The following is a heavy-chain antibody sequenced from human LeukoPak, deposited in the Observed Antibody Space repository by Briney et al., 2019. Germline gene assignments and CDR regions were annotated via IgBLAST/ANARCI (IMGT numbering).Heavy chain of an antibody. Sequence: PSETLSLTCTVSGGSISSSSYYWGWIRQPPGKGLEWIGSIYYSGSTYYNPSLKSRVTISVDTSKNQFSLKLSSVTAADTAVYYCARAPMGSGWYPGRFDPWGQGTLVTVSS. V-gene: IGHV4-39*07. CDR3: ARAPMGSGWYPGRFDP. D-gene: IGHD6-19*01. J-gene: IGHJ5*02. CDR1: GGSISSSSYY. CDR2: IYYSGST.